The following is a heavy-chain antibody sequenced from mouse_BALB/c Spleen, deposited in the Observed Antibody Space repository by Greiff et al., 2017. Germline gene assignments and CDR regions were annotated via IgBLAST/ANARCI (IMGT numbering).Heavy chain of an antibody. CDR2: ISYSGST. J-gene: IGHJ2*01. V-gene: IGHV3-2*02. CDR1: GYSITSDYA. Sequence: EVMLVESGPGLVKPSQSLSLTCTVTGYSITSDYAWNWIRQFPGNKLEWMGYISYSGSTSYNPSLKSRISITRDTSKNQFFLQLNSVTTEDTATYYCARKRGVFDYWGQGTTLTVSS. CDR3: ARKRGVFDY.